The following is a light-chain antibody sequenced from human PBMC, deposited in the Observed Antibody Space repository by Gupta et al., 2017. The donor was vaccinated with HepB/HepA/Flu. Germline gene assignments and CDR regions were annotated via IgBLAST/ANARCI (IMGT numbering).Light chain of an antibody. J-gene: IGLJ2*01. CDR3: QAWDSSTVV. CDR1: KLGDKY. V-gene: IGLV3-1*01. CDR2: QDS. Sequence: SYELTQPPSVSVSPRQPASITCSGDKLGDKYACWYQQKPGQSPVLVIYQDSKRPSGIPERFSGSNSGNTATLTISGTQAMDEADYYCQAWDSSTVVFGGETKLTVL.